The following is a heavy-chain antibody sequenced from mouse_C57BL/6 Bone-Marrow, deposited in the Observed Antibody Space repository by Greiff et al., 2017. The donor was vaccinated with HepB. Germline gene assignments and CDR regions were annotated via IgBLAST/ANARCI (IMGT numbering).Heavy chain of an antibody. Sequence: EVQGVESGGGLVKPGGSLKLSCAASGFTFSDYGMHWVRQAPEKGLEWVAYISSGSSTIYYADTVKGRFTNSRDNAKNTLFLQMTSLRSEDTAMYYCGGAPYYAMDYWGQGTSVTVSS. CDR2: ISSGSSTI. J-gene: IGHJ4*01. CDR1: GFTFSDYG. CDR3: GGAPYYAMDY. V-gene: IGHV5-17*01.